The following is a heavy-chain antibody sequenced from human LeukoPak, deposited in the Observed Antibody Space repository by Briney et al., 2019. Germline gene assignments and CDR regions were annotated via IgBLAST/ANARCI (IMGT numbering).Heavy chain of an antibody. Sequence: PSETLSLTCTVSGGSLSSSSYYWGWIRQPPGKGLECIGSIYYSGSTYYNPSLKSRVTISVATSKNQFSLKLSSVSVAAAAVYYCPSVLVWMWTNDAFDIWGQGTMVTVSS. D-gene: IGHD1-1*01. V-gene: IGHV4-39*01. CDR2: IYYSGST. CDR1: GGSLSSSSYY. J-gene: IGHJ3*02. CDR3: PSVLVWMWTNDAFDI.